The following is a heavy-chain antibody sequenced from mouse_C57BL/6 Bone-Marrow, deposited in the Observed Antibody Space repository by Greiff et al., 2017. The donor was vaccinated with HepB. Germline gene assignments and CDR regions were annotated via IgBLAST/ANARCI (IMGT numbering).Heavy chain of an antibody. Sequence: EVKVVESEGGLVQPGSSMKLSCTASGFTFSDYYMAWVRQVPEKGLEWVANINYDGSSTYYLDSLKSRFIISRDNAKNILYLQMSSLKSEDTATYYCARGDYGSSPWFAYWGQGTLVTVSA. D-gene: IGHD1-1*01. CDR2: INYDGSST. CDR1: GFTFSDYY. CDR3: ARGDYGSSPWFAY. V-gene: IGHV5-16*01. J-gene: IGHJ3*01.